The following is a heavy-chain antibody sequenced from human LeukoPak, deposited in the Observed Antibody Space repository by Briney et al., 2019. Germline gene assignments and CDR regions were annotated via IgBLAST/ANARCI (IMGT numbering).Heavy chain of an antibody. CDR1: GYTFTGYY. J-gene: IGHJ6*02. V-gene: IGHV1-2*02. Sequence: ASVKVSCKASGYTFTGYYMHWVRQAPGQGLEWMGWINPNSGGTNYAQKFQGRVTMTGDTSISTAYMELSRLRSDDTAVYHCARVNDSSGYTYFYYYGMDVWGQGTTVTVSS. CDR2: INPNSGGT. CDR3: ARVNDSSGYTYFYYYGMDV. D-gene: IGHD3-22*01.